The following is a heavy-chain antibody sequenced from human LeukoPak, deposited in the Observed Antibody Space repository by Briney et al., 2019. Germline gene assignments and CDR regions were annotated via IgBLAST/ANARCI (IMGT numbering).Heavy chain of an antibody. Sequence: GGSLRLSCAASGFTFSDYYVSWIRQAPGKGLEWVSYISSSGSAISYADSVKGRFTISRDNAKNSLYLQMNSLRAEDTAVYYCARAYYYYYMDVWGKGTTVTVSS. J-gene: IGHJ6*03. CDR1: GFTFSDYY. CDR3: ARAYYYYYMDV. V-gene: IGHV3-11*04. CDR2: ISSSGSAI.